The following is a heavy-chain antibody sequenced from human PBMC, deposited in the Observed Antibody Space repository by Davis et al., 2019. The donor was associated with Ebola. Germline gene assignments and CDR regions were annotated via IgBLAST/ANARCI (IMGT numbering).Heavy chain of an antibody. V-gene: IGHV3-30-3*01. CDR1: GFTFSNYA. Sequence: SLRLSCAASGFTFSNYAIHWVRQAPGKGLEWVAVISYDGVNEYYADSVKGRFTISKDNSQNTVHLQMNSLTPEDTGVYYCARDSYGMDVWGKGTAVTVSS. CDR2: ISYDGVNE. J-gene: IGHJ6*04. CDR3: ARDSYGMDV.